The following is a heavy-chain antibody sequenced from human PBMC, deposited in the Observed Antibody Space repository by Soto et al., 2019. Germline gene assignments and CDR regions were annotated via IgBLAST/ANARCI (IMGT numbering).Heavy chain of an antibody. D-gene: IGHD2-15*01. V-gene: IGHV1-69*13. CDR2: IIPIFGTA. J-gene: IGHJ4*02. CDR3: ARLGYCSGGSCHNDFDY. Sequence: SVKVSCKASGGTFSSYAISWVRQAPGQGLEWMGGIIPIFGTANYAQKFQGRVTITADESTSTAYMELSSLRSEDTAVYYCARLGYCSGGSCHNDFDYWGQGTLVTVSS. CDR1: GGTFSSYA.